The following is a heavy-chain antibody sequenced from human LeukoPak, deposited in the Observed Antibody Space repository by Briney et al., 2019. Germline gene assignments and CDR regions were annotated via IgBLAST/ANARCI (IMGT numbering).Heavy chain of an antibody. V-gene: IGHV4-31*03. J-gene: IGHJ4*02. CDR1: GGSIASEGYY. Sequence: SQTLSLTCTVSGGSIASEGYYWGWIRQHPGRGLEWIGYIYYSGSTHFNPSLKSRGAISIDTSKNQFSLKLSSVTAADTAVYYCARTNRQYQLPAYWGQGTLVTVSS. CDR3: ARTNRQYQLPAY. CDR2: IYYSGST. D-gene: IGHD2-2*01.